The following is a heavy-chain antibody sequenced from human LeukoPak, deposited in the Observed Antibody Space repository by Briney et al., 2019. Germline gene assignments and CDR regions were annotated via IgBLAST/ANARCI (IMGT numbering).Heavy chain of an antibody. CDR1: GYSFSSYW. V-gene: IGHV5-51*01. CDR2: IYPGDSDT. CDR3: ARNSGRSSSPRFDY. D-gene: IGHD6-13*01. J-gene: IGHJ4*02. Sequence: GESLKIPCKGSGYSFSSYWIGWVRQLPGKGLEWMGIIYPGDSDTRYSPSFQGQVTISPDRSLTTAYLQWSSLKASDTAMYYCARNSGRSSSPRFDYWGQGTLVTVSS.